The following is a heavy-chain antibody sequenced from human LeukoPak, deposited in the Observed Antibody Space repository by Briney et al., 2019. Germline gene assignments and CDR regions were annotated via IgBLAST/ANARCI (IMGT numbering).Heavy chain of an antibody. CDR3: AKGYCRGGSCNSGY. CDR1: GFSFSDYW. J-gene: IGHJ4*02. V-gene: IGHV3-7*03. Sequence: GGSLRLSCAASGFSFSDYWMNWVRQAPGKGLEWVAEIKPDGREKNYVGSVKGRFTISGDNAKNSLYLQMNSLRAEDTAVYYCAKGYCRGGSCNSGYWGQGTLVTVSS. CDR2: IKPDGREK. D-gene: IGHD2-15*01.